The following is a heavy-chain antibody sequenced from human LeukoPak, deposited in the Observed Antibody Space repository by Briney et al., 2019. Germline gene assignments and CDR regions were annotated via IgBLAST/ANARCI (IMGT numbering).Heavy chain of an antibody. CDR3: ALSRHGELRLGELSLNY. V-gene: IGHV3-23*01. J-gene: IGHJ4*02. Sequence: GGSLRLSCAASGFTFSNYAMNWVRQAPGKGLEWVSGISASGGSTYYAGSVKGRFTISRDDSKNTLYLQMNSLRAEDTAVYYCALSRHGELRLGELSLNYWGQGTLVTVSS. CDR1: GFTFSNYA. CDR2: ISASGGST. D-gene: IGHD3-16*02.